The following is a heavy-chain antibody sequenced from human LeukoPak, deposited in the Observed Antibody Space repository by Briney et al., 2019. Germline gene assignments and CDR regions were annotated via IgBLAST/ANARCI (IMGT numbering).Heavy chain of an antibody. CDR3: GRHRSGSGTYFIDY. V-gene: IGHV3-7*01. J-gene: IGHJ4*02. CDR2: MKKDGSET. Sequence: GGSLRLSCVVSGFTFSSYSMIWVRQAPGKGLQWVANMKKDGSETNYVDSVKGRFTISRDNAKNSLYLQMNSLRDEDTAVYYCGRHRSGSGTYFIDYWGQGTLVSVSS. CDR1: GFTFSSYS. D-gene: IGHD3-10*01.